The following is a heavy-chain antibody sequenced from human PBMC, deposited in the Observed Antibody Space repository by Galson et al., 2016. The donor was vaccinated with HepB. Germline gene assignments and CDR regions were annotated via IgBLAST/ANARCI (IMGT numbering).Heavy chain of an antibody. D-gene: IGHD3-3*01. CDR1: GFTFTTSA. Sequence: SVKVSCKASGFTFTTSAVQWVRQARGQRLEWIGWIVVGSGYTNYAQKFQERVTIGRDMSTSTAYMELSSLRSEDTAVYYCAVDRDFGVVTNINTAFDIWGQGTLVTVSS. CDR3: AVDRDFGVVTNINTAFDI. J-gene: IGHJ4*02. CDR2: IVVGSGYT. V-gene: IGHV1-58*01.